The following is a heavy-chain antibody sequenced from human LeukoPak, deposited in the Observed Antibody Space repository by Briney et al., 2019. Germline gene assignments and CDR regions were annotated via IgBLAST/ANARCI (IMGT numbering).Heavy chain of an antibody. V-gene: IGHV3-21*01. Sequence: GGSLRLSCAVSGFTFSTYSMNWVRQAPGKGLEWVSSISSGSGYMYYADSVKGRFTISRDNAKNSLYLQMNSLRADDTAVYYCARGDEIIAGRPPRQGFDYWGRGTLVSVSS. J-gene: IGHJ4*02. CDR2: ISSGSGYM. CDR3: ARGDEIIAGRPPRQGFDY. CDR1: GFTFSTYS. D-gene: IGHD6-6*01.